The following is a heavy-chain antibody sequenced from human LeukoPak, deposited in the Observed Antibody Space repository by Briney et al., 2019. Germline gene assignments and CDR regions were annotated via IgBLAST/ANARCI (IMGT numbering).Heavy chain of an antibody. Sequence: PGGSLRLSCAASGFTVSGTHMSWVRQAPGKGLEWVSAMYTGGTTYCADSVMGRFTVSRDNSRNTVFLHMNSLRVDDTAVYYCAKDEATSGGGLASWGQGTLVTVSS. J-gene: IGHJ4*02. D-gene: IGHD3-16*01. CDR1: GFTVSGTH. CDR2: MYTGGTT. CDR3: AKDEATSGGGLAS. V-gene: IGHV3-53*01.